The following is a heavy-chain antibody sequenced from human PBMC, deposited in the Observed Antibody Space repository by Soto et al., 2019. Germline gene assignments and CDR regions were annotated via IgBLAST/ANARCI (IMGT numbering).Heavy chain of an antibody. CDR3: ATPEIQLYDYIWGSYRYIFDY. D-gene: IGHD3-16*02. CDR1: GFTFSSYA. CDR2: ISGSGGST. Sequence: GGSLRLSCAASGFTFSSYAMSWVRQAPGKGLEWVSAISGSGGSTYYADSVKGRFTISRDNSKNTLYLQMNSLRAEDTAVYYCATPEIQLYDYIWGSYRYIFDYWGQGTLVTVSS. J-gene: IGHJ4*02. V-gene: IGHV3-23*01.